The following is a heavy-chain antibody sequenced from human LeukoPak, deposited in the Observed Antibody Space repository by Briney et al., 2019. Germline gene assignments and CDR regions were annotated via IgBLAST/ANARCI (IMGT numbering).Heavy chain of an antibody. V-gene: IGHV4-4*07. J-gene: IGHJ4*02. CDR1: GSLADSY. D-gene: IGHD2-21*02. CDR2: IYTTGRT. CDR3: ASPGSGDYYYLDY. Sequence: PSETLSLTCTVSGSLADSYWSWIRQPAGGGLEWIGRIYTTGRTDYKPSLKSRVSMSIDTSKNQFFLKVNSVTAADTAVYYCASPGSGDYYYLDYWGQGTLVTVSS.